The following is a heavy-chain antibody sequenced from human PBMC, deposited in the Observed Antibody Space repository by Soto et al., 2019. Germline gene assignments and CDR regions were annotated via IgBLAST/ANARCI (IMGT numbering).Heavy chain of an antibody. CDR3: ARDGQWLPRDGLRSSYYFDY. V-gene: IGHV3-33*01. CDR2: IWYDGGNK. D-gene: IGHD6-19*01. J-gene: IGHJ4*02. Sequence: AGGSLRLSCAASGFNFSSYVMHWVRQAPGKGLEWVAVIWYDGGNKYYADSVKGRFTISRDNSKNKLYLQMNSLRAEDTAVHYCARDGQWLPRDGLRSSYYFDYWGQGTLVTVSS. CDR1: GFNFSSYV.